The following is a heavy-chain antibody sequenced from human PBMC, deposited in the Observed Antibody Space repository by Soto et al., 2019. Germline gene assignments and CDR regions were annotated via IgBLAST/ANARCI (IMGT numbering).Heavy chain of an antibody. J-gene: IGHJ4*02. V-gene: IGHV5-51*01. Sequence: GASLKISCKGSGYSFNSYWIGWVRQMPGKGLEWMALIYPGDSDTRYSPSFEGQVTLSVDRSISTAYLQWCSLKASDTAIYYCATSTVSYVDIVSSTTRGYFDHWGQGTLVTVSS. CDR1: GYSFNSYW. CDR3: ATSTVSYVDIVSSTTRGYFDH. CDR2: IYPGDSDT. D-gene: IGHD5-12*01.